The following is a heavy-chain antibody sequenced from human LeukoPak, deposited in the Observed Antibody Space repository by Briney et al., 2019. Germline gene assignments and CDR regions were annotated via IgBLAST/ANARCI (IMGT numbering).Heavy chain of an antibody. CDR1: GYTFTDYY. Sequence: ASVKVSCKASGYTFTDYYMRWVRQAPGQGLEWMGWINPNSGGTNYAQKFQGRVTMTRDTSISTAYMELSRLRSDDTAVYYCARYRYSSGWYIYFDYWGQGTLVTVSS. V-gene: IGHV1-2*02. CDR3: ARYRYSSGWYIYFDY. CDR2: INPNSGGT. D-gene: IGHD6-19*01. J-gene: IGHJ4*02.